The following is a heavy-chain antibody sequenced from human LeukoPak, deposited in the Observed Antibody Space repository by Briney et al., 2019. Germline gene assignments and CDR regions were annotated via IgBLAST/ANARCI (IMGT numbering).Heavy chain of an antibody. CDR3: AKDRYHYGSGGYCTDY. Sequence: GGSLRLSCAASGFTFSSYGMHWVRQAPGKGLEWVAVISYDGSNKYYADSVKGRFTISRDNSKNTLYVQMNSLRAEDTAVYYCAKDRYHYGSGGYCTDYWGQGTLVTVSS. CDR1: GFTFSSYG. V-gene: IGHV3-30*18. J-gene: IGHJ4*02. D-gene: IGHD3-10*01. CDR2: ISYDGSNK.